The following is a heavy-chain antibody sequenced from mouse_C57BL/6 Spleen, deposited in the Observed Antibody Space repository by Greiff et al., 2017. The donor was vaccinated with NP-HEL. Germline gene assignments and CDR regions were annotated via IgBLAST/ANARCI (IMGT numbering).Heavy chain of an antibody. CDR3: ARGKYYGSSYYSFAY. D-gene: IGHD1-1*01. Sequence: VQLKESGPELVKPGASVKISCKASGYSFTDYNMNWVKQSNGKSLEWIGVINPNYGTTSYNQKFKGKATLTVDQSSSTAYMQLNSLTSEDSAVYYCARGKYYGSSYYSFAYWGQGTLVTVSA. J-gene: IGHJ3*01. CDR2: INPNYGTT. CDR1: GYSFTDYN. V-gene: IGHV1-39*01.